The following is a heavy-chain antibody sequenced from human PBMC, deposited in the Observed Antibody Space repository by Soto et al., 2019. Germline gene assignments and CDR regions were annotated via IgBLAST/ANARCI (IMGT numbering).Heavy chain of an antibody. CDR3: ARAPTGYYDSSGYYYNYWYFDL. CDR2: ISYDGSNT. V-gene: IGHV3-30*03. CDR1: GFTFSSYG. J-gene: IGHJ2*01. Sequence: PGGSLRLSCVASGFTFSSYGMHWVRQAPGKGLEWVAIISYDGSNTYYADSVKGRFTISRDNSKNTLYLQMNSLRAEDTAVYYCARAPTGYYDSSGYYYNYWYFDLWGRGTLVTVSS. D-gene: IGHD3-22*01.